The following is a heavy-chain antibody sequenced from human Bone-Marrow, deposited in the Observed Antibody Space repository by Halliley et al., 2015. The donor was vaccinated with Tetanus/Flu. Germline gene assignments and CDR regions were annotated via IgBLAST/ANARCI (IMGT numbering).Heavy chain of an antibody. V-gene: IGHV3-15*01. CDR3: SSSGWYGDLKY. J-gene: IGHJ4*02. CDR1: GLTFANAW. D-gene: IGHD6-19*01. Sequence: SLRLSCAASGLTFANAWVNWVRQAPGKGLEWVGRIKSKTDGETTDYAAPVKGRFTISRDDSINTLYLQMNSLKIEDTAMYFCSSSGWYGDLKYWGQGTLVSFS. CDR2: IKSKTDGETT.